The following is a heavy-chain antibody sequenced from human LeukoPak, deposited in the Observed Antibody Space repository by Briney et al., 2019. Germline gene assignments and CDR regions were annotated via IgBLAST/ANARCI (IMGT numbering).Heavy chain of an antibody. CDR2: IFSGGST. V-gene: IGHV3-53*01. CDR3: ARVKGDSYGSYYYYYYMDV. CDR1: GFAVSSNY. D-gene: IGHD5-18*01. Sequence: GGSLRLSCAASGFAVSSNYMSWVRQAPGKGLEWVSVIFSGGSTYYADSVKGRFTISRDNSKNTLYLQMNSLRAEDTAVYYCARVKGDSYGSYYYYYYMDVWGKGTTVTVSS. J-gene: IGHJ6*03.